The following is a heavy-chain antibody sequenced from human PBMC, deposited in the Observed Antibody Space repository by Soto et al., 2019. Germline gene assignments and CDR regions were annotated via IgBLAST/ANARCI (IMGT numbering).Heavy chain of an antibody. J-gene: IGHJ4*02. Sequence: PVGSLKLSCQSSGYGFTTYLMALVLQTPGRGLDWMGIIYPGDSEIKYSPSFDGQVTLSVDKSTSTAYLQWTGLKTSDTGMYFCARRQAANAMDQFDFWGQGSLVTVSS. D-gene: IGHD6-13*01. CDR2: IYPGDSEI. V-gene: IGHV5-51*01. CDR3: ARRQAANAMDQFDF. CDR1: GYGFTTYL.